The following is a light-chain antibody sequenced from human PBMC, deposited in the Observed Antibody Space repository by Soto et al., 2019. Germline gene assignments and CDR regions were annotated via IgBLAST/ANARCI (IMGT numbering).Light chain of an antibody. CDR1: QSISSW. CDR2: DAS. V-gene: IGKV1-5*01. J-gene: IGKJ4*01. CDR3: QQYNSYSPS. Sequence: DIQMTQSPSTLSASVGDRVTITCRASQSISSWLAWYQQKPGKAPKLLIYDASSLESGVPSRFSGSGSGTEFTLTISSLQPDDFANYYCQQYNSYSPSFGGGTKVEIK.